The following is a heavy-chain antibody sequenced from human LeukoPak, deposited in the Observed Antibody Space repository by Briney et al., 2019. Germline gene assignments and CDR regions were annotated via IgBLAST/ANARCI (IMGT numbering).Heavy chain of an antibody. V-gene: IGHV3-7*04. CDR1: GFTFSSYW. Sequence: GGSLRLSCAASGFTFSSYWMSWVRQAPGKGLEWVANIKQDGSEKYYVDSVKGRFTISRDNAKNSLYVQMNSLSDEDTAVYYCARAGRGSGKTVDYWGQGTLVTVSS. CDR2: IKQDGSEK. J-gene: IGHJ4*02. CDR3: ARAGRGSGKTVDY. D-gene: IGHD3-10*01.